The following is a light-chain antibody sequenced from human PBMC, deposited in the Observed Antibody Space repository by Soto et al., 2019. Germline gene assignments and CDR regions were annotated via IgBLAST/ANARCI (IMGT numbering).Light chain of an antibody. Sequence: DIHITHSPSTLSASFVDTVTITCRASQSISSWLAWYQQKPGKAPKLLIYDASSLESGVPSRFSGSGSGTEFTLTISSLQPDDFATYYCQQYNSYSLTFGGGTKVDIK. V-gene: IGKV1-5*01. J-gene: IGKJ4*01. CDR1: QSISSW. CDR3: QQYNSYSLT. CDR2: DAS.